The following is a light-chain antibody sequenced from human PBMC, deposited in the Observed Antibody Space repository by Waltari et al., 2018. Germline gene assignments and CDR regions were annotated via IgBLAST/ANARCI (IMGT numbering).Light chain of an antibody. J-gene: IGKJ1*01. CDR1: QSLVHSDGKTY. V-gene: IGKV2-30*02. CDR3: MQATHWPLT. CDR2: KIS. Sequence: DVVMTQSPFFLPVPLGQLASISLTPRQSLVHSDGKTYLNWFQQRPGQSPRRLIYKISNRDSGVPDRFSGSGSGADFTLKISRVEAEDVGVYYCMQATHWPLTFGQGTKVEIK.